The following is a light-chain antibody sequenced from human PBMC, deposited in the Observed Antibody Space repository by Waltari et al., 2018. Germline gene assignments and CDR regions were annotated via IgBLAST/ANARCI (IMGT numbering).Light chain of an antibody. V-gene: IGLV2-23*02. J-gene: IGLJ2*01. CDR2: EVT. Sequence: QSALTQPASVSGSPGQSITISCTGTSSDVGSYNLVSWYQQHPGKAPKLMIYEVTKRPSGVSNLFSGSKSGNTASLTISVLQAEDESDYYCCSYAGASTHVVFGGGTKVTVL. CDR1: SSDVGSYNL. CDR3: CSYAGASTHVV.